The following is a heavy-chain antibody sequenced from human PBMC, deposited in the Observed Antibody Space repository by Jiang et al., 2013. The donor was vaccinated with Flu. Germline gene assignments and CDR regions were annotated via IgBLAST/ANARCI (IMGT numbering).Heavy chain of an antibody. CDR2: LYHGST. J-gene: IGHJ6*02. CDR3: AREGPYCSSTSCYRVDYGMDV. Sequence: IRQPPEGTGVDWAYLYHGSTNYNPSLKSRVTISVDTSKNQFSLKLSSVTAADTAVYYCAREGPYCSSTSCYRVDYGMDVWGQGTTVTVSS. V-gene: IGHV4-61*02. D-gene: IGHD2-2*02.